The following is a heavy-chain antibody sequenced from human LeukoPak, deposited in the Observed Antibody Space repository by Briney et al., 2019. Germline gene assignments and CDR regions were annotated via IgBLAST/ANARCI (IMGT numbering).Heavy chain of an antibody. Sequence: PTGESLRLSCAASGFTFDDYGMSWVRQAPGKGLEWVSGINWNGGSTGYADSVKGRFTISRDNAKNSLYLQMNSLRAEDTALYYCARDPSYIHRNDYWGQGTLVTVSS. CDR2: INWNGGST. D-gene: IGHD2-2*02. CDR1: GFTFDDYG. J-gene: IGHJ4*02. V-gene: IGHV3-20*04. CDR3: ARDPSYIHRNDY.